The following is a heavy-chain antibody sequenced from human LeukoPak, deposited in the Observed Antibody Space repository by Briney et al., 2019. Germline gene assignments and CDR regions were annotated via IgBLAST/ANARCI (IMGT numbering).Heavy chain of an antibody. CDR2: INQGGSDK. V-gene: IGHV3-7*01. CDR3: TRDRSRAEDD. D-gene: IGHD1-14*01. CDR1: GFTLRGHW. J-gene: IGHJ4*02. Sequence: GGSLRLSCAASGFTLRGHWMSWVRQAPGKGLEWVANINQGGSDKYYVDSVKGRFTISRGNANNVLYLQMNSRRGEDTAVYYCTRDRSRAEDDWGQGTLVTVSS.